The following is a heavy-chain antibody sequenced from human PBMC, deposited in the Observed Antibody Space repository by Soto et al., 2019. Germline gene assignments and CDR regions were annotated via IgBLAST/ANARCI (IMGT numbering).Heavy chain of an antibody. J-gene: IGHJ4*01. CDR1: GFTSSDFR. CDR2: ISHDGSKR. V-gene: IGHV3-30*18. Sequence: HPGGSLRLCCEDSGFTSSDFRLDWVRQAPGKGLESVALISHDGSKRFYADSVKGRVTISRDNSKNTLYLQMSSLRPEDTALYYCAKTATYVDGYDNTGYSREDYWGHGTLLIVSS. D-gene: IGHD3-22*01. CDR3: AKTATYVDGYDNTGYSREDY.